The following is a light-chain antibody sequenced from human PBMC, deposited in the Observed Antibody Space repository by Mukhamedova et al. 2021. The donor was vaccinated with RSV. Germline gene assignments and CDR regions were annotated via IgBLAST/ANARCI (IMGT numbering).Light chain of an antibody. CDR3: QQRSGWPPEYS. CDR2: DIS. Sequence: RSHLAWYQQRPGQTPRLLIHDISNRATGIPARFSGSGSGTDFTLTISNLEPEDFAVYYCQQRSGWPPEYSFGQGTKLEIK. CDR1: RSH. V-gene: IGKV3-11*01. J-gene: IGKJ2*03.